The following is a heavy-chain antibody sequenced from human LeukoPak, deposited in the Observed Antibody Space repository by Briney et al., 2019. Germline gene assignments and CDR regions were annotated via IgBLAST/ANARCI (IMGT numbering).Heavy chain of an antibody. Sequence: SETLSLTCAVYGGSFSDYYWTWIRQPPGKGLEWIGQIIHSGTSNYNPSLKSRVTISVDTSKNQFSLNLSSVTAADTAVYYCVRGGRNNWNAPNYYFDFWGQGTLVTVSS. V-gene: IGHV4-34*01. CDR1: GGSFSDYY. D-gene: IGHD1-1*01. J-gene: IGHJ4*02. CDR2: IIHSGTS. CDR3: VRGGRNNWNAPNYYFDF.